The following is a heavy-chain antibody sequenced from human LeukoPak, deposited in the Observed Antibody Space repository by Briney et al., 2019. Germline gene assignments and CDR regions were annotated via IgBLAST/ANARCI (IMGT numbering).Heavy chain of an antibody. Sequence: ASVKVSCKASGYTFTDYYMHWVRQAPGQGLEWMGWINPNGGATNYAQKFQGRVTMTRDTSISTAYMELSRLRSDDTAVYYCARVGLMITFGGVTFEFWGQGTLVTASS. CDR2: INPNGGAT. CDR1: GYTFTDYY. J-gene: IGHJ4*02. CDR3: ARVGLMITFGGVTFEF. D-gene: IGHD3-16*01. V-gene: IGHV1-2*02.